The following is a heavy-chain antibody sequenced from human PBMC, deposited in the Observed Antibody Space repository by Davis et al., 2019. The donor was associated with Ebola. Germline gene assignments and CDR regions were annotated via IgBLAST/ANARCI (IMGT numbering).Heavy chain of an antibody. CDR3: ARDSGNDFPDY. V-gene: IGHV3-21*01. CDR2: ISVSSGYI. J-gene: IGHJ4*02. Sequence: GGSLRLSCAASGFIFSSYTMNWVRQAPGKGLEWVSSISVSSGYIYYEDSVKGRFTISRDNAKNSLYLQMNSLRAEDTAVYYCARDSGNDFPDYWGQGTLVTVSS. CDR1: GFIFSSYT. D-gene: IGHD2/OR15-2a*01.